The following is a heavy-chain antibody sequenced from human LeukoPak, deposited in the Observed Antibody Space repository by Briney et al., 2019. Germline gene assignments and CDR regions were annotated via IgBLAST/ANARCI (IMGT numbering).Heavy chain of an antibody. D-gene: IGHD5-24*01. Sequence: ASVKVSCKASGYTFTGYYMHWVRQAPGQGLEWMGRINPNSGGTNYAQKFQGRVTMTRDTAISTAYMELSRLRSDDTAVYYCARVVGVGMATITTDYWGQGTLVTVSS. J-gene: IGHJ4*02. CDR1: GYTFTGYY. V-gene: IGHV1-2*06. CDR2: INPNSGGT. CDR3: ARVVGVGMATITTDY.